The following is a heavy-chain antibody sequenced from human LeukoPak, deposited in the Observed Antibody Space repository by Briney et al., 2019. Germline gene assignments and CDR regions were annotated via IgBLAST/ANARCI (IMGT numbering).Heavy chain of an antibody. CDR2: ISAYNGNT. CDR1: GYTFTSYG. Sequence: EASVKVSCKASGYTFTSYGISWVRQAPGQGLEWMGWISAYNGNTNYAQKLQGRVTMTTDTSTSTAYMELRSLRSDDTAVYYCATYTRDSSGYSPTDYWGQGTLVTVSS. V-gene: IGHV1-18*01. D-gene: IGHD3-22*01. J-gene: IGHJ4*02. CDR3: ATYTRDSSGYSPTDY.